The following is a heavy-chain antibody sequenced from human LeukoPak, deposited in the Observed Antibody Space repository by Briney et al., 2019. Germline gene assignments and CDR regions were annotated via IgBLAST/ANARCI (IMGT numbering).Heavy chain of an antibody. CDR3: ARHIRSYYYFDY. CDR2: ISGYTGYT. CDR1: GYTFTSYG. J-gene: IGHJ4*02. D-gene: IGHD1-26*01. Sequence: ASVKVSCKAFGYTFTSYGIIWVRQAPGQGLEWMGWISGYTGYTDYPQKLQGRVTLTTDTSTSTAYLELRSLRSDDTAVYYCARHIRSYYYFDYWGQGTLVTVSS. V-gene: IGHV1-18*01.